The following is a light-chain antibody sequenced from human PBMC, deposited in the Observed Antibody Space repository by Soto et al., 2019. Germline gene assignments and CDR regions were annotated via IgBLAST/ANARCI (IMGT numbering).Light chain of an antibody. CDR3: QTWGTGIWV. CDR1: SGHSNYA. Sequence: QSVLTQSPAAAASLGASVKLTCTLSSGHSNYAIAWHQQLPEKGPRYLMKVNSDGSHIKGDGSPDRFSGSSSGAERYLTISSLQSEDEADYYCQTWGTGIWVFGGGTKLTVL. CDR2: VNSDGSH. V-gene: IGLV4-69*01. J-gene: IGLJ3*02.